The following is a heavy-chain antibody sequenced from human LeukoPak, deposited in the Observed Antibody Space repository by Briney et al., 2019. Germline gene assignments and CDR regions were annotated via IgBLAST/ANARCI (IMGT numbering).Heavy chain of an antibody. CDR1: GFIASNKY. V-gene: IGHV3-66*04. J-gene: IGHJ4*02. Sequence: GGSLRLSCAASGFIASNKYMSWVRQAPGKGLEWVSTIRSDGTTDYADSVKGRFTISRDDSKNTLYLQMNSLRVGDTAVYSCARRRGGYGEGELDYWGQGTLVTVSS. CDR2: IRSDGTT. D-gene: IGHD4-17*01. CDR3: ARRRGGYGEGELDY.